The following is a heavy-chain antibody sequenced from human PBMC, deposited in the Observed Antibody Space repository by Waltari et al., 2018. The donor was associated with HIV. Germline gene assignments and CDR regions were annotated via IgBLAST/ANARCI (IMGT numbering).Heavy chain of an antibody. CDR2: MNPNSGNT. D-gene: IGHD3-10*01. CDR3: ARGQGSLWRDY. CDR1: GYTFTSYE. J-gene: IGHJ4*02. Sequence: GQLVQTGAEVTKHGCPVKVSSKDTGYTFTSYEITGGRQATGQGLEWMGWMNPNSGNTGYAQKFQGRVTMTRNTSISTAYMELSSLRSEDTAVYYCARGQGSLWRDYWGQGTLVTVSS. V-gene: IGHV1-8*01.